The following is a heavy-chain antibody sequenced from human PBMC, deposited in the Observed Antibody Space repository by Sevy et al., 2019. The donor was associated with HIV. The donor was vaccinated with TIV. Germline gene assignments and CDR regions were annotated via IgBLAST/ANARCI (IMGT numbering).Heavy chain of an antibody. CDR2: IYSGGST. J-gene: IGHJ3*02. D-gene: IGHD6-19*01. CDR1: GFTVSSNY. CDR3: ARVYSSGWLFDAFDI. V-gene: IGHV3-53*01. Sequence: GGSLRLSCAASGFTVSSNYMSWVRQAPGKGLEWVSVIYSGGSTYYADSVKGRFTISRDNSKNTRYLQMNSLRAEDTAVYYCARVYSSGWLFDAFDIWGQGTMVTVSS.